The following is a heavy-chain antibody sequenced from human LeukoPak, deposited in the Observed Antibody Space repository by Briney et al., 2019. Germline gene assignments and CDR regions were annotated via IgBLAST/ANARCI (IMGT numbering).Heavy chain of an antibody. CDR2: IYYSGST. V-gene: IGHV4-39*01. Sequence: SETLSLTCTVSGCSISSSSYYWVWLRQPPGKGLEWIGSIYYSGSTYYNPSLKSRVTISVDTSKNQISVKLSSVTAADTAVYYCARHAARGYFDYWGQGTLVTVSS. D-gene: IGHD6-6*01. J-gene: IGHJ4*02. CDR1: GCSISSSSYY. CDR3: ARHAARGYFDY.